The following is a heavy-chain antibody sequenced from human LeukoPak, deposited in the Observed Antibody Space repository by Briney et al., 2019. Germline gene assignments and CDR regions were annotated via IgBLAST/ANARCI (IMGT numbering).Heavy chain of an antibody. V-gene: IGHV4-4*07. CDR1: GGSISSYY. CDR3: ARDSMITFGGDDPFDY. CDR2: IYTSGST. Sequence: SETLSLTCTVSGGSISSYYWSWIRQPAGKGLEWIGRIYTSGSTNYNPSLKSRVTMSVDTSKNQFSLKLSSVTAADTAVYYCARDSMITFGGDDPFDYWGQGTLVTVSS. J-gene: IGHJ4*02. D-gene: IGHD3-16*01.